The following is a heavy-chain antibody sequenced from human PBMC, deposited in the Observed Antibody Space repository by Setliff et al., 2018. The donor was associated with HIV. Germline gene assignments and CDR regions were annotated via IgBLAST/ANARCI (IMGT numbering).Heavy chain of an antibody. D-gene: IGHD6-13*01. CDR1: GYTFINYA. J-gene: IGHJ4*02. CDR2: INTNTGSP. Sequence: ASVKVSCKASGYTFINYAMNWVRQAPGQGLEWMGWINTNTGSPTYAQGFTGRFVFSLDTSVSTASLHIISLKAEDTAVYYCARGVSSSWYLKVGYYFDYWGQGTLVIVSS. CDR3: ARGVSSSWYLKVGYYFDY. V-gene: IGHV7-4-1*02.